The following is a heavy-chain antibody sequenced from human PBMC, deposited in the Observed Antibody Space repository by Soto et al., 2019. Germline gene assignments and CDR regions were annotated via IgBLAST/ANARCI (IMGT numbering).Heavy chain of an antibody. V-gene: IGHV1-46*01. CDR1: GFTFSSYF. Sequence: QVQLVQSGAEVKKPGASVTVSCKTSGFTFSSYFMHWLRQAPGQSLQWVGIFRPNDGTTLYAQEFQCRVPMPRDTSTHTVYMALSSTQSADTAVYFCAREYPDNYYLASWGQGTLVIVSS. J-gene: IGHJ4*02. CDR2: FRPNDGTT. CDR3: AREYPDNYYLAS.